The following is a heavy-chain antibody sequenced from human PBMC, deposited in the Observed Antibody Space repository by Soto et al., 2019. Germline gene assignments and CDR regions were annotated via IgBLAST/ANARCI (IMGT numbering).Heavy chain of an antibody. Sequence: SVKVSCKASGGTFSSYTISWVRQAPGQGLEWMGRIIPILGIANYAQKFQGRVTITADKSTSTAYMELSSLRSEDTAVYYCARTYSSSSSYIDYWGQGTLVTVSS. D-gene: IGHD6-6*01. CDR3: ARTYSSSSSYIDY. V-gene: IGHV1-69*02. CDR2: IIPILGIA. J-gene: IGHJ4*02. CDR1: GGTFSSYT.